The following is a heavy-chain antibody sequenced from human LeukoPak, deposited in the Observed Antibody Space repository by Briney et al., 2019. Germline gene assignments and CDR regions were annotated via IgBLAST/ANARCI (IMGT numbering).Heavy chain of an antibody. D-gene: IGHD2-2*01. CDR3: ARHMPLSGHNCFDY. Sequence: PSETLSLTCTVSGGSISSYYWSWIRQPPGKGLGGMGNIYYSGSTNYNPSLKSRVTISVDTSKNQFSLKLSSVTAADTAVYYCARHMPLSGHNCFDYWGQGTLVTVSS. V-gene: IGHV4-59*08. CDR2: IYYSGST. CDR1: GGSISSYY. J-gene: IGHJ4*02.